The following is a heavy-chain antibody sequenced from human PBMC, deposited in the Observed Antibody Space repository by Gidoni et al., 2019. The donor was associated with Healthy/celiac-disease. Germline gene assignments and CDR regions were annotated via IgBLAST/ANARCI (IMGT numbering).Heavy chain of an antibody. CDR2: INHSGST. D-gene: IGHD3-3*01. CDR1: GGSFSGYY. Sequence: QVQLQQWGAGLLKPSETLSLTCAVYGGSFSGYYWSWIRQPPGKGLEWIGEINHSGSTNYNPSLKSRVTISVDTSKNQFSLKLSSVTAADTAVYYCARALGVEYYDFWSGYYGPYYYYGMDVWGQGTTVTVSS. CDR3: ARALGVEYYDFWSGYYGPYYYYGMDV. J-gene: IGHJ6*02. V-gene: IGHV4-34*01.